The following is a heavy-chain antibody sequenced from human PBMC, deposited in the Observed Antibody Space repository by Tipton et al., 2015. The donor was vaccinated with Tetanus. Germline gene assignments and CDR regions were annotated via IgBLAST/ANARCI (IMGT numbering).Heavy chain of an antibody. Sequence: QLVQSGPEVKKPGASVKVSRKASGGTFSNYAISWVRQAPGQGLEWMGGIIPIFGTAKYAQKFQGRVTITADESTSTAYMELSSLRSEDTAVYYCARKWDIVAVSAANYYGLDVWGQGTTVTVSS. V-gene: IGHV1-69*13. J-gene: IGHJ6*02. CDR3: ARKWDIVAVSAANYYGLDV. CDR1: GGTFSNYA. CDR2: IIPIFGTA. D-gene: IGHD2-2*01.